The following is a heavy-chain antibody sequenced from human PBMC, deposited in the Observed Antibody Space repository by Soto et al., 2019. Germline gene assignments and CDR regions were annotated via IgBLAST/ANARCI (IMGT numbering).Heavy chain of an antibody. J-gene: IGHJ6*02. CDR1: GYSFSTHS. D-gene: IGHD1-1*01. V-gene: IGHV1-3*01. CDR2: INGGNGNT. Sequence: ASVKVSCKASGYSFSTHSMHWVRQAPGQGLEWMGRINGGNGNTKYSQKFRDRVTITRDASASTGYMELSSLRSEDTAVYYCARGKGMEENYYYYGMDVWGQGTTVTVSS. CDR3: ARGKGMEENYYYYGMDV.